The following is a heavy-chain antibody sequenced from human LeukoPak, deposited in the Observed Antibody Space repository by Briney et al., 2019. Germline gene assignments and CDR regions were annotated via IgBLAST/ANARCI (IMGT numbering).Heavy chain of an antibody. CDR1: GYSISSGYY. J-gene: IGHJ4*02. V-gene: IGHV4-38-2*02. D-gene: IGHD5-18*01. CDR3: ARAGVTAMAPDY. Sequence: SETLSLTCTVSGYSISSGYYWGWIRRPPGKGLEGIGNIYNSGSTYYNPSLKSRVTISEETSKNLFSLTLSSVTAADTAVYYCARAGVTAMAPDYWGQGTLVTVSS. CDR2: IYNSGST.